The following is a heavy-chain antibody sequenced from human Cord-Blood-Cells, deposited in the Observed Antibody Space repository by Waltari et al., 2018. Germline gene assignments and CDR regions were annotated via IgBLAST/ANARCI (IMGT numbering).Heavy chain of an antibody. Sequence: QVQLVQSGAEVKKPGASVKVSCQASGYTFTGYYMHWVRQAPGQGLEWMGWINPNRGGTNYAQKFQGRVTRTRETSIRTAYMEVSRLRSDDTAVYYCARDPDTYCGGDCHNWFDPWGQGTLVTVSS. CDR1: GYTFTGYY. CDR3: ARDPDTYCGGDCHNWFDP. V-gene: IGHV1-2*02. CDR2: INPNRGGT. D-gene: IGHD2-21*02. J-gene: IGHJ5*02.